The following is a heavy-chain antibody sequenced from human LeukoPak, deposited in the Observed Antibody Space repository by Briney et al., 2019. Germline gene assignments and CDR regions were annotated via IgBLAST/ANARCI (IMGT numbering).Heavy chain of an antibody. Sequence: GGSLRLSCAASGFTFSSYGMHWVRQAPGKGLEWVAVIWYDGSNKYHADSVKGRFTISRDNSKSTLYLQMNSLRAEDTAVYYCAKAPYSNSSWFDPWGQGTLVTVSS. J-gene: IGHJ5*02. CDR1: GFTFSSYG. CDR2: IWYDGSNK. CDR3: AKAPYSNSSWFDP. V-gene: IGHV3-33*06. D-gene: IGHD6-6*01.